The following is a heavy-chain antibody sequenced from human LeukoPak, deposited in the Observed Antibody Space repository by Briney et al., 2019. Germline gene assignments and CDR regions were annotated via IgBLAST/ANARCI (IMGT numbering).Heavy chain of an antibody. D-gene: IGHD3-22*01. Sequence: ASVKVSCKASGYTFTSYDINWVRQATGQGLEWMGWMNPNSGNTGYAQKFQGRVTMTRNTSISTAYMELSSLRSEDTAVYYCARDRGYYYDSSGYYYVWGRGTLVTVSS. CDR3: ARDRGYYYDSSGYYYV. J-gene: IGHJ4*02. CDR1: GYTFTSYD. CDR2: MNPNSGNT. V-gene: IGHV1-8*01.